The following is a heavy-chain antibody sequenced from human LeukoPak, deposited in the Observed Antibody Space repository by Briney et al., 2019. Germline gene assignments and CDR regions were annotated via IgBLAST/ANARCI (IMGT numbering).Heavy chain of an antibody. J-gene: IGHJ4*02. V-gene: IGHV5-51*01. CDR1: GYSFTSYW. Sequence: GESLKISCEASGYSFTSYWIGWVRQMPGKGLEWMGIIYPGDSDTRYSPSFQGQVTISADKSISTAYLQWSSLKASDTAMYYCARAPRGFGELWHYWGQGTLVTVSS. D-gene: IGHD3-10*01. CDR3: ARAPRGFGELWHY. CDR2: IYPGDSDT.